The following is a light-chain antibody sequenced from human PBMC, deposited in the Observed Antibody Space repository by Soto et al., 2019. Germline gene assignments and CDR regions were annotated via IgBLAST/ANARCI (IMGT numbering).Light chain of an antibody. CDR2: DAS. V-gene: IGKV1-33*01. CDR3: QQYDNLTLT. CDR1: QSISSY. Sequence: IQMTQSPSSLSTSVGDRVNITCRASQSISSYLNWYQQKPGKAPKLLIYDASNLETGVPSRFSGSGSGTDFTFTISSLQPEDIATYYCQQYDNLTLTFGGGTKVDIK. J-gene: IGKJ4*01.